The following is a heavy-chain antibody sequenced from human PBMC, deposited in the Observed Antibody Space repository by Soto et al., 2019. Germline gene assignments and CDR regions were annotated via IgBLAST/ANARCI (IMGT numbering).Heavy chain of an antibody. J-gene: IGHJ6*03. CDR1: GGSVSSGAYY. D-gene: IGHD2-15*01. V-gene: IGHV4-31*03. CDR3: ARAIQNCRRRRIGGCVDSYAYYMDV. Sequence: QVQLQESGPGLVKPSETLSLTCTVSGGSVSSGAYYWTWIRQHPGKGLEWVGYIYHNGTTSYNPSLKSRVTISLDTSKNQFSLRLSSMTAADTAVYYCARAIQNCRRRRIGGCVDSYAYYMDVWGKGTAVTVSS. CDR2: IYHNGTT.